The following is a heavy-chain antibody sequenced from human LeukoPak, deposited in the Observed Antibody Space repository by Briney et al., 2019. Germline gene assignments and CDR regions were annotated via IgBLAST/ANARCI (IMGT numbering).Heavy chain of an antibody. V-gene: IGHV3-23*01. Sequence: GRSLRLSCAPSGFTFTNYTMSWVRQAPGKGLEWVSAILGSIAGTYYANSVKGRFTASRDNSRSTLYLQMKSLRAEDTALYYCAKWGDYDVLTGYYVPDYWGQGTRVTVSS. CDR1: GFTFTNYT. D-gene: IGHD3-9*01. CDR2: ILGSIAGT. J-gene: IGHJ4*02. CDR3: AKWGDYDVLTGYYVPDY.